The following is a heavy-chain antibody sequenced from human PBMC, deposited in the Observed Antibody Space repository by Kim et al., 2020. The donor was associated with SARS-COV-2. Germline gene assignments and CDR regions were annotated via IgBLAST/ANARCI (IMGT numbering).Heavy chain of an antibody. CDR3: TTDEDLQRDTAMGRRAYYYYGMDV. V-gene: IGHV3-15*01. D-gene: IGHD5-18*01. CDR1: GFTFSNAW. CDR2: IKSKTDGGTT. Sequence: GGSLRLSCAASGFTFSNAWMSWVRQAPGKGLEWVGRIKSKTDGGTTDYAAPVKGRFTISRDDSKNTLYLQMNSLKTEDTAVYYCTTDEDLQRDTAMGRRAYYYYGMDVWGQGATGTVSS. J-gene: IGHJ6*02.